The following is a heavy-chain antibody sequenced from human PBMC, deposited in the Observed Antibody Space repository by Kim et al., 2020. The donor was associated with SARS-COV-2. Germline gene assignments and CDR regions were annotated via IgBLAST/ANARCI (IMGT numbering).Heavy chain of an antibody. CDR3: ATDRDRAYYYDSSGYAFDI. V-gene: IGHV1-24*01. CDR2: FDPEDAET. J-gene: IGHJ3*02. CDR1: GYTLTELS. Sequence: ASVKVSCKVSGYTLTELSMHWVRQAPGKGLEWMGGFDPEDAETIYAQKFQGRVTMTEDTSTDTAYMKLSSLRSENTAVYYCATDRDRAYYYDSSGYAFDIWGQGTMVTVSS. D-gene: IGHD3-22*01.